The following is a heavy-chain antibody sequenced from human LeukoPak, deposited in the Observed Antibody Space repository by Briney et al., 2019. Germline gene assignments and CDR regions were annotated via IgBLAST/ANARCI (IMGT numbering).Heavy chain of an antibody. D-gene: IGHD5-18*01. CDR1: GGSFSGYY. Sequence: SETLSLTCAVYGGSFSGYYWSWIRQPPGKGLEWIGEINHSGSTNYNPSLKSRVTISVDTSKNQFSLKLSSATAADTAVYYCASVETAGYYYYYMDVWGKGTTVTVSS. CDR2: INHSGST. CDR3: ASVETAGYYYYYMDV. J-gene: IGHJ6*03. V-gene: IGHV4-34*01.